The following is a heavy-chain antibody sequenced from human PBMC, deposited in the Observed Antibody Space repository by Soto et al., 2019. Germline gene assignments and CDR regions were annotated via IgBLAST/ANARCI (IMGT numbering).Heavy chain of an antibody. Sequence: QVQLVQSETEVKKPGASVKVSCKASGYRFTTYAITWVRQAPGQGLEWMGWISPHNNNTEYVQKFQGRVAMTADTSTSTTYMEVRSLRSDDTALYYCARGKFYFDNWGQGILVTVSS. J-gene: IGHJ4*02. CDR2: ISPHNNNT. CDR1: GYRFTTYA. V-gene: IGHV1-18*01. CDR3: ARGKFYFDN.